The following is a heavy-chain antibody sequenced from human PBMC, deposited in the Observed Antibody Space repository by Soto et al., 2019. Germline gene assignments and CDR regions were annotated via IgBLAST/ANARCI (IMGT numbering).Heavy chain of an antibody. CDR3: ARARATIAAAAIFDC. D-gene: IGHD6-13*01. J-gene: IGHJ4*02. CDR2: VYRTGST. CDR1: GGSISTSNW. V-gene: IGHV4-4*02. Sequence: QVQLQESGPGLVKPSGTLSLTCAVSGGSISTSNWWSWGRQPPGKGLEWIGEVYRTGSTNHNPSHESRRTISVDKSKNQFSLKLTSVTAADTAVYYCARARATIAAAAIFDCWGQGTLVTVSS.